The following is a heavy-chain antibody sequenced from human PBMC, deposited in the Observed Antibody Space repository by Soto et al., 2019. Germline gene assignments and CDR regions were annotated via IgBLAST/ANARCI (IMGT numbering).Heavy chain of an antibody. V-gene: IGHV3-9*01. CDR2: INYNGGRV. Sequence: EVRLVESGGGFVQPGRSLRLSCTVSGFTFDEHSMHWVRQAPGKGLEWGSGINYNGGRVDYVDSVRGRFTIARDNANNSLFLQMNSLRPEDTGLYFCSKGRPRYSGLDTDFDAWGQGTPVTVSS. CDR1: GFTFDEHS. J-gene: IGHJ4*02. D-gene: IGHD5-12*01. CDR3: SKGRPRYSGLDTDFDA.